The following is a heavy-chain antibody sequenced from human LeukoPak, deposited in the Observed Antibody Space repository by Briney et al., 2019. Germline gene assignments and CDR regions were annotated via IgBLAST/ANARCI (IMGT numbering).Heavy chain of an antibody. CDR3: ARVSTGYDGLFDP. J-gene: IGHJ5*02. D-gene: IGHD3-22*01. V-gene: IGHV1-18*01. Sequence: ASLKVSCKASGYTLTSYGISCVRQAPGHGLEWMGWISAYNGNTNYAQELHGRVTMTTDTSTSTAYMELRSLRSDDTAVYYCARVSTGYDGLFDPWGQGTLVTVSS. CDR2: ISAYNGNT. CDR1: GYTLTSYG.